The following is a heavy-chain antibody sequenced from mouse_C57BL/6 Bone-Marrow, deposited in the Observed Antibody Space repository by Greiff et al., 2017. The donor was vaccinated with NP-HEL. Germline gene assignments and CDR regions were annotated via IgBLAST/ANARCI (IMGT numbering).Heavy chain of an antibody. J-gene: IGHJ3*01. CDR2: IDPSDSYT. Sequence: VQLQQSGAELVMPGASVKLSCKASGYTFTSYWMHWVKQRPGQGLEWIGEIDPSDSYTNYNQKFKGKSTLTVDKSSSTAYMQLSSLTSEDSAVYYCAIDGYFAYWGQGTLVTVSA. V-gene: IGHV1-69*01. D-gene: IGHD2-3*01. CDR1: GYTFTSYW. CDR3: AIDGYFAY.